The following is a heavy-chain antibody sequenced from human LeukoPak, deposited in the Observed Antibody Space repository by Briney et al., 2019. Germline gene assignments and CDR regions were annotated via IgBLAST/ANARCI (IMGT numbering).Heavy chain of an antibody. CDR3: ARLPLLRFLEWRPLPTAFFDY. CDR2: INHSGST. D-gene: IGHD3-3*01. CDR1: GGSISSSSYY. J-gene: IGHJ4*02. Sequence: PSETLSLTCAVSGGSISSSSYYWSWIRQPPGKGLEWIGEINHSGSTNYNPSLKSRVTISVDTSKNQFSLKLSSVTAADTAVYYCARLPLLRFLEWRPLPTAFFDYWXQGTLVTVSS. V-gene: IGHV4-39*07.